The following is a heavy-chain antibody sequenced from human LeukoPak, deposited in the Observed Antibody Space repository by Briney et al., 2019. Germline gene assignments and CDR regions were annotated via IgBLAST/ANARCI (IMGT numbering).Heavy chain of an antibody. Sequence: SETLSLTCSVSGYSISSGYYWGWIRQPPGKGLEWIGSIYHSGSTYYNPSLKSRVTISVDTSKNQFSLKLSSVTAADTAVYYCARADYSSTWSHDYYYMDVWGKGTTVTVSS. D-gene: IGHD6-13*01. V-gene: IGHV4-38-2*02. CDR1: GYSISSGYY. J-gene: IGHJ6*03. CDR3: ARADYSSTWSHDYYYMDV. CDR2: IYHSGST.